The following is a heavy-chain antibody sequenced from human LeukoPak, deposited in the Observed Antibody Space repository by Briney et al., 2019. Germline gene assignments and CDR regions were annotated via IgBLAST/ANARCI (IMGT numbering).Heavy chain of an antibody. CDR2: ISSSSSYI. D-gene: IGHD3-10*01. CDR1: GFTFSSYS. CDR3: ARDQDPLWFGELSTGGYFDL. Sequence: GGSLRLSCAASGFTFSSYSMNWARQAPGKGLEWVSSISSSSSYIYYADSVKGRFTISRDNAKNSLYLQMNSLRAEDTAVYYCARDQDPLWFGELSTGGYFDLWGRGTLVTVSS. V-gene: IGHV3-21*01. J-gene: IGHJ2*01.